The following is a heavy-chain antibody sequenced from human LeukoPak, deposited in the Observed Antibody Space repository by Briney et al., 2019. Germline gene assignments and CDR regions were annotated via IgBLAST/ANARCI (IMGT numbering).Heavy chain of an antibody. CDR1: GGSISSYY. CDR3: ARGGSYDPYYFDY. J-gene: IGHJ4*02. V-gene: IGHV4-59*01. CDR2: IYYSGST. D-gene: IGHD1-26*01. Sequence: PSETLSLTCTVSGGSISSYYWSWIRQPPGKGLEWIGYIYYSGSTNYNPSLKSRVTISVDTSKNQFSLKLSSVTAADTAVYYCARGGSYDPYYFDYWGQGTLVTVSS.